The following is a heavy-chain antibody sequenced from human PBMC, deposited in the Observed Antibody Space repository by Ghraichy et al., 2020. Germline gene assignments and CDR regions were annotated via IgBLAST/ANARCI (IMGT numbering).Heavy chain of an antibody. Sequence: SETLSLTCAVYGGSISGYYWSWIRQPPGKGLEWIGGINHSGSTNYNPSLKSRVTISVDTSKNQFSLKLSSVTAADTAVYYCARDGAGYSSSWFGFVGMDVRWEETTVNVAS. D-gene: IGHD6-13*01. CDR3: ARDGAGYSSSWFGFVGMDV. CDR1: GGSISGYY. J-gene: IGHJ6*01. CDR2: INHSGST. V-gene: IGHV4-34*01.